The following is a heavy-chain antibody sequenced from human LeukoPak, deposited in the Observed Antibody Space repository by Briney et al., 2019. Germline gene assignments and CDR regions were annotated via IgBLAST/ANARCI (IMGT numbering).Heavy chain of an antibody. D-gene: IGHD1-1*01. J-gene: IGHJ4*02. CDR2: ISSSSSYI. Sequence: GGSLRLSCAASGLTFSSYSMNWVRQAPGKGLEGVSSISSSSSYINYADSVRGRFTISRDNAKNSLFLQMDSLRGEDTAVYYCARCTTGKTFGSLREIKKSREIDYWGQGTLVTVSS. CDR3: ARCTTGKTFGSLREIKKSREIDY. V-gene: IGHV3-21*01. CDR1: GLTFSSYS.